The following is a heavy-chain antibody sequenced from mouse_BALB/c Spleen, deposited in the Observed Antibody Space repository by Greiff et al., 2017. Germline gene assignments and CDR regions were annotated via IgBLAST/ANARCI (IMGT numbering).Heavy chain of an antibody. Sequence: EVHLVESGGGLVKLGGSLKLSCAASGFTFSSYYMSWVRQTPEKRLELVAAINSNGGSTYYPDTVKGRFTIARANAKNTLYLQMSSLKSEDTALYYCARLSYGSCYPPCDYWGQGTTLTVSS. CDR2: INSNGGST. CDR1: GFTFSSYY. V-gene: IGHV5-6-2*01. J-gene: IGHJ2*01. CDR3: ARLSYGSCYPPCDY. D-gene: IGHD1-1*01.